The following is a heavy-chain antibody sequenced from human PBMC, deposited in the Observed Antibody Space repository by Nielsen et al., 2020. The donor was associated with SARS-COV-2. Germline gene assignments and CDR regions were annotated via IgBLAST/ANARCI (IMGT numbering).Heavy chain of an antibody. CDR2: ISGGSVTI. CDR1: GFRFRDYS. Sequence: GESLKISCEASGFRFRDYSMSWVRQAPGKGLECVAIISGGSVTINYADSVKGRFTISRDNSKNMVYLQMNSLRDDDTAIYFCAKLWGDAPFDHWGQGTLVTVSS. D-gene: IGHD3-16*01. V-gene: IGHV3-23*01. CDR3: AKLWGDAPFDH. J-gene: IGHJ5*02.